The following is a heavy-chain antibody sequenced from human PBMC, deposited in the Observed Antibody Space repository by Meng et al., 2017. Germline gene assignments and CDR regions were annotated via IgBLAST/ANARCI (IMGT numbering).Heavy chain of an antibody. CDR2: ISAYNGNT. CDR3: ARGPTPLPRYSSSWYSDY. V-gene: IGHV1-18*01. Sequence: ASVKVSCKASGYTFTSYGISWVRQAPGQGLEWMGWISAYNGNTNYAQKLQGRVTMTTDTSTSTAYMELSSLRSEDTAVYYCARGPTPLPRYSSSWYSDYWGQGTLVTVSS. CDR1: GYTFTSYG. D-gene: IGHD6-13*01. J-gene: IGHJ4*02.